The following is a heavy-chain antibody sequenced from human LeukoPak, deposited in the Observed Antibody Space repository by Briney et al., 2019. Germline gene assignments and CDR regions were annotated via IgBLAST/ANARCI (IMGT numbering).Heavy chain of an antibody. CDR1: GFTFSSYW. CDR3: ARDSYSSSWSGLFDY. V-gene: IGHV3-7*01. CDR2: IKQDGSAK. D-gene: IGHD6-13*01. Sequence: GGSLRLSCAASGFTFSSYWMSWVRQAPVKGLEWVANIKQDGSAKYYVDSVKGRFTISRGNAKNSLYLQMSSLRAEDTAVYYCARDSYSSSWSGLFDYWGQGTLVTVSS. J-gene: IGHJ4*02.